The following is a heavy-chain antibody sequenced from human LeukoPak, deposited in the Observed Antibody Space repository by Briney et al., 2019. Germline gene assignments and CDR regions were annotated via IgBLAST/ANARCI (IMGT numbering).Heavy chain of an antibody. CDR3: ARGPPSSSSSWLLDC. V-gene: IGHV4-59*01. CDR2: IYYSGST. CDR1: GDSISSYY. D-gene: IGHD6-13*01. Sequence: SETLSLTCTVSGDSISSYYWSWIRQPPGKGLEWIAYIYYSGSTNYNPSLKSRVTISVDTSKNQFSLKLSSVTAADTAVYYCARGPPSSSSSWLLDCWGQGTLVTVSS. J-gene: IGHJ4*02.